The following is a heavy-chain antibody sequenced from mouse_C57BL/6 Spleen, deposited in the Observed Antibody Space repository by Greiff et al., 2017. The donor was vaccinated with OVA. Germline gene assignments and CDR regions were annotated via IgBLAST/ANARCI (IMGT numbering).Heavy chain of an antibody. CDR2: IDPSDSYT. Sequence: QVQLQQPGAELVMPGASVKLSRKASGYTFTSYWMHWVKQRPGQGLEWIGEIDPSDSYTNYNQKFKGKSTLTVDKSSSTAYMQLSSLTSEDSAVYYCARGSMVTTNYAMDYWGQGTSVTVSS. CDR1: GYTFTSYW. D-gene: IGHD2-2*01. J-gene: IGHJ4*01. V-gene: IGHV1-69*01. CDR3: ARGSMVTTNYAMDY.